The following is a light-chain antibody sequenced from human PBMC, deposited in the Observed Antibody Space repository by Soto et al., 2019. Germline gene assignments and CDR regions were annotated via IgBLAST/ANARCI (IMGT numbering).Light chain of an antibody. J-gene: IGKJ1*01. V-gene: IGKV1-5*03. Sequence: DIQMTQSPSTLSASVGDRVTITCRASQSIDSWLAWYQQKPGKAPKLLMYKASSLESGVPSRFSGSGSGTDFTLTISRLEPEDFAVYYCQQYGSSTATFGQGTKVDI. CDR1: QSIDSW. CDR2: KAS. CDR3: QQYGSSTAT.